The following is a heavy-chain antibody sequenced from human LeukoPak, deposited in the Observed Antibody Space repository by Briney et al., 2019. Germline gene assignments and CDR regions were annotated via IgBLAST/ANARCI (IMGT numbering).Heavy chain of an antibody. D-gene: IGHD3-10*01. CDR3: ARGGTESYRNYYYMDV. J-gene: IGHJ6*03. Sequence: SETLSLTCTVSGGSINSYYWIWIRQPPGKGLEWIGYIYYSGSTNYNPSLKSRVTISVDTSKNQFSLNLSSVTTADTAVYYCARGGTESYRNYYYMDVWGKGTTVTVSS. V-gene: IGHV4-59*01. CDR1: GGSINSYY. CDR2: IYYSGST.